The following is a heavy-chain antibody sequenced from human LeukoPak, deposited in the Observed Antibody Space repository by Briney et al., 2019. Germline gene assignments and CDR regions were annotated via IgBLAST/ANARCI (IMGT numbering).Heavy chain of an antibody. Sequence: GGSLRLSCAASGFTFSSYAMSWVRQAPGKGLVWVSRINTDGSSTSYADSVKGRFTISRDNAKNSLYLQMNSLRAEDTAVYYCTRDAPSSSWPPTFDYWGQGTLVTVSS. D-gene: IGHD6-13*01. V-gene: IGHV3-74*01. J-gene: IGHJ4*02. CDR2: INTDGSST. CDR1: GFTFSSYA. CDR3: TRDAPSSSWPPTFDY.